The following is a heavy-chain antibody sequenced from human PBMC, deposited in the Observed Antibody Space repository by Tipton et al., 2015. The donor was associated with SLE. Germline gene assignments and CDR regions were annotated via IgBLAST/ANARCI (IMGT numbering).Heavy chain of an antibody. Sequence: QSGAEVKKPGSSVKVSCVASGGTFNTYVVNWVRQAPGQGLEWMGWISTYNGNTNYAQKLQGRVTMTSDTSTSTAYMELRSLRSDDTAIYYCARVRVDTAMGVFDFWGQGTLVTVSS. J-gene: IGHJ4*02. D-gene: IGHD5-18*01. CDR2: ISTYNGNT. CDR3: ARVRVDTAMGVFDF. V-gene: IGHV1-18*01. CDR1: GGTFNTYV.